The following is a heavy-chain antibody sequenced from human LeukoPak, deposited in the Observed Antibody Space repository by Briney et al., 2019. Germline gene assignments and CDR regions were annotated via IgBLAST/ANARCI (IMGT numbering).Heavy chain of an antibody. D-gene: IGHD3-10*01. CDR3: AKDYYGSGTYYDYDAFDI. CDR1: GFTFSSYA. J-gene: IGHJ3*02. Sequence: PGGSLRLSCAASGFTFSSYAMSWVRQAPGKGLEWVSSLDGDGRRTYYADSVKGRFTISRDNSKNTLYLQMNSLRAEDTAVYYCAKDYYGSGTYYDYDAFDIWGQGTMVTVSS. V-gene: IGHV3-23*01. CDR2: LDGDGRRT.